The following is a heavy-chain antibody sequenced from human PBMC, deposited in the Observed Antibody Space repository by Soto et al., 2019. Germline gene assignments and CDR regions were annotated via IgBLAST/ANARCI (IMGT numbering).Heavy chain of an antibody. CDR1: GGTFSSYA. CDR3: ARGATVTTQLPYGMDV. V-gene: IGHV1-69*01. D-gene: IGHD4-17*01. CDR2: IIPIFGTA. Sequence: QVQLVQSGAEVKKPGSSVKVSCKASGGTFSSYAISWVRQAPGQGLEWMGGIIPIFGTANYAQKFRGRVTITADESTSTAYMELSSLRSEDTAVYYCARGATVTTQLPYGMDVWGQGTTVTVSS. J-gene: IGHJ6*02.